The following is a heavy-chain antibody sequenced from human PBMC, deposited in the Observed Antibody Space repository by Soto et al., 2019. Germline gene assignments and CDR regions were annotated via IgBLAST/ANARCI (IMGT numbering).Heavy chain of an antibody. J-gene: IGHJ6*03. D-gene: IGHD3-3*01. Sequence: GGSLRLSCAASGFTFSSYGMHWVRQAPGKGLEWVAVISYDGSNKYYADSVKGRFTISRDNSKNTLYLQMNSLRAEDTAVYYCAKDSLDFWSGQTTYYYYYMDVWGKGTTVTVSS. CDR3: AKDSLDFWSGQTTYYYYYMDV. CDR2: ISYDGSNK. CDR1: GFTFSSYG. V-gene: IGHV3-30*18.